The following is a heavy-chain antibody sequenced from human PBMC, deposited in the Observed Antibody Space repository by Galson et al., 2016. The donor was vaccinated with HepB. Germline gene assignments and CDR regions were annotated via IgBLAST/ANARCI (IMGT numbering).Heavy chain of an antibody. CDR3: ARVFFYGDSAMGYGLDV. CDR2: VSYSGYT. CDR1: GGSLINYY. V-gene: IGHV4-59*01. D-gene: IGHD4-17*01. J-gene: IGHJ6*02. Sequence: SETLSLTCSVSGGSLINYYWTWVRQFPGKGLEWIGYVSYSGYTEYNPSLESRVRISVDTSRNLFSLRLSSVTAADTAVYYCARVFFYGDSAMGYGLDVWGQGATVTVSS.